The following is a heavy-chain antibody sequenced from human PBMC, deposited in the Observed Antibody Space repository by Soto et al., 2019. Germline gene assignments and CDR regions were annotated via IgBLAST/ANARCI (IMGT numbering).Heavy chain of an antibody. Sequence: RLSCAASGFTFSSYGMHWVRQAPGKGLEWVAVIWYDGSNKYYADSVKGRFTISRDNSKNTLYLQMNSLRAEDTAVYYCARGLTTAHLAYFDYWGQGTLVTVSS. J-gene: IGHJ4*02. CDR1: GFTFSSYG. CDR3: ARGLTTAHLAYFDY. D-gene: IGHD4-17*01. V-gene: IGHV3-33*01. CDR2: IWYDGSNK.